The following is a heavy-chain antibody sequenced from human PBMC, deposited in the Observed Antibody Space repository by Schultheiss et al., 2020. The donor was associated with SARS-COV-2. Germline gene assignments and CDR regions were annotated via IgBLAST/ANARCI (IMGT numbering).Heavy chain of an antibody. J-gene: IGHJ4*02. Sequence: SETLSLTCTVSGGSISSGGYYWSWIRQHPGKGLEWIGYIYYSGSTYYNPSLKSRVTISVDTSKNQFSLHLNSVTPEDTAVYYCTRGTEADFDYWGQGTLVTVSS. V-gene: IGHV4-31*03. CDR2: IYYSGST. CDR1: GGSISSGGYY. CDR3: TRGTEADFDY.